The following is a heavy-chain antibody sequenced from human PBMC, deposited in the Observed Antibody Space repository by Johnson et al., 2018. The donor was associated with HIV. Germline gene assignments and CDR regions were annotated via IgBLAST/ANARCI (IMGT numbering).Heavy chain of an antibody. V-gene: IGHV3-53*01. J-gene: IGHJ3*02. CDR1: GFTVSSNY. D-gene: IGHD5-18*01. Sequence: VQLVESGGGLIQPGGSLRLSCAASGFTVSSNYMNWVRQAPGKGLEWVSVIYSGGSTYYADSVKGRFTISRDNSKNTLYLQMNSLRAEDTAVYYCAKDLQLWAPSSAFDIWGQGTMVTVSS. CDR3: AKDLQLWAPSSAFDI. CDR2: IYSGGST.